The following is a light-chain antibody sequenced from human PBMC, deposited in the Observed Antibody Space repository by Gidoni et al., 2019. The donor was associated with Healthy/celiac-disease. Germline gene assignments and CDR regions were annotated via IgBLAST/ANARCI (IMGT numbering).Light chain of an antibody. V-gene: IGLV1-51*01. CDR1: SSNIGNNY. CDR2: DNN. CDR3: GTWDSSLSAGV. Sequence: QSVLTQPPSVSAAPGQKVTISCSGSSSNIGNNYVSWYQQLPGTAPKLLIYDNNKRPSGIPDRFSGSKPGTSATLSITGLQTGDEADYYCGTWDSSLSAGVFGGGTKLTVL. J-gene: IGLJ3*02.